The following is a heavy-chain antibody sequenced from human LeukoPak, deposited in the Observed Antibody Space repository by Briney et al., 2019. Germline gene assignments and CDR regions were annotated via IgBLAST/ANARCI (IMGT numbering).Heavy chain of an antibody. J-gene: IGHJ4*02. D-gene: IGHD6-19*01. CDR1: VYTFTGCY. CDR3: ARENNSGWYRKAAFDY. CDR2: INPNGAGT. Sequence: ASVKVSCKSSVYTFTGCYMHGVGPATCQGLDWMGCINPNGAGTNYAQKCQGRVTLTRDTSISTAYMEVSRLESDDTAVYYCARENNSGWYRKAAFDYWGQGTLVTVAS. V-gene: IGHV1-2*02.